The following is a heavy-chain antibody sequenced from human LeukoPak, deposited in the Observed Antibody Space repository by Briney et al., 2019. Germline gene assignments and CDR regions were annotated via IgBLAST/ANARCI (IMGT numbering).Heavy chain of an antibody. CDR1: GYTLTDYY. V-gene: IGHV1-2*02. D-gene: IGHD7-27*01. J-gene: IGHJ3*02. CDR3: ARDLGRAFDI. CDR2: INPNSGGT. Sequence: GASVKVSCKASGYTLTDYYLHWVRQAPGQGLKWMGWINPNSGGTNYAQKFQGRVTMTRDTSISTAYMELSRLRSDDTAVYYCARDLGRAFDIWGQGTMVTVSS.